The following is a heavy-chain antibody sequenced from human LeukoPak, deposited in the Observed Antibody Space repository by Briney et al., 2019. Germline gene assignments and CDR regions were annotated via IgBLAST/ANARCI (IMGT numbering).Heavy chain of an antibody. Sequence: GGSLRLSCAASDVTVSKHYMTWFRQAPGKRLECVSMIYSGGSTYSADSVRGRFTISRDNSKNTVSLQMKSLRAEDTAVYYCARGVVGTAPYWYFDLWGRGTRLIVSS. V-gene: IGHV3-53*01. CDR2: IYSGGST. J-gene: IGHJ2*01. CDR1: DVTVSKHY. D-gene: IGHD2-2*01. CDR3: ARGVVGTAPYWYFDL.